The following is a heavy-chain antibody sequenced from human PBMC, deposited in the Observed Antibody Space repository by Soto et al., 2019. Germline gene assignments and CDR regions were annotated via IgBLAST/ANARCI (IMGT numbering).Heavy chain of an antibody. Sequence: GASVKVSCKASGYTFTSYYMHWVPQAPGQGLEWMGIINPSGGSTSYAQKFQGRVTMTRDTSTSTVYMELSSLRSEDTAVYYCASPVADDAFDIWGQGTMVTVSS. V-gene: IGHV1-46*03. CDR2: INPSGGST. CDR3: ASPVADDAFDI. CDR1: GYTFTSYY. D-gene: IGHD2-15*01. J-gene: IGHJ3*02.